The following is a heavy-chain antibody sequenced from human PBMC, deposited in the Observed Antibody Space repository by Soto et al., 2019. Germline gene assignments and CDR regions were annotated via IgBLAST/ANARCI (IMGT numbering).Heavy chain of an antibody. J-gene: IGHJ4*02. Sequence: QVQLQESGPGLVKPSETLSLTCTVSGGSVTSYYWSWIRQSPGKGLEWIGYIYRSGSTNYNPSLKSRVTISVDTSKNQSSLKLTSVTAADTAVYYCARDQGIAVAVFEYWGQGTLVTVSS. CDR3: ARDQGIAVAVFEY. D-gene: IGHD6-19*01. CDR1: GGSVTSYY. CDR2: IYRSGST. V-gene: IGHV4-59*02.